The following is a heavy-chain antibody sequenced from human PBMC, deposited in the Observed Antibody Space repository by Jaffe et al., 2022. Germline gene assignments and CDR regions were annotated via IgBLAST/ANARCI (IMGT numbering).Heavy chain of an antibody. CDR3: ARDSEYYDILTGYYVQGYMDV. D-gene: IGHD3-9*01. CDR2: IYTSGST. CDR1: GGSISSGSYY. Sequence: QVQLQESGPGLVKPSQTLSLTCTVSGGSISSGSYYWSWIRQPAGKGLEWIGRIYTSGSTNYNPSLKSRVTISVDTSKNQFSLKLSSVTAADTAVYYCARDSEYYDILTGYYVQGYMDVWGKGTTVTVSS. J-gene: IGHJ6*03. V-gene: IGHV4-61*02.